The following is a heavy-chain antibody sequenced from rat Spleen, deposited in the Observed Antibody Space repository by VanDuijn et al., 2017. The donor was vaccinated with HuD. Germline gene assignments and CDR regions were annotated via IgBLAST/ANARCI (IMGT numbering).Heavy chain of an antibody. V-gene: IGHV5S13*01. J-gene: IGHJ2*01. Sequence: EVQLVEAGGGLVQPGRSLKLSCAASGFTFSSFPMAWVRQAPGKGLEWVASITNAAGKVYYPDSVKGRFTISRDTAQNILYLQMNSLQTEDTATYYCARADISAISTDGIWGQGVMVTVSS. CDR2: ITNAAGKV. D-gene: IGHD1-2*01. CDR3: ARADISAISTDGI. CDR1: GFTFSSFP.